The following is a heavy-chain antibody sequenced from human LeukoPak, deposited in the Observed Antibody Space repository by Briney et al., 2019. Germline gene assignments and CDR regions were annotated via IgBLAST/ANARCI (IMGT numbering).Heavy chain of an antibody. CDR1: GFTFSDYY. D-gene: IGHD6-19*01. V-gene: IGHV3-11*01. J-gene: IGHJ4*02. CDR2: VNSRGNTI. CDR3: ATSALAVAGTDEFDY. Sequence: GGSLRLSCAASGFTFSDYYMTWIRQAPGKGLEWVSYVNSRGNTIFYADSVKGRFTISRDNAKNSLFLQVNSLTDDDTAVYYCATSALAVAGTDEFDYWGQGTLVTVSS.